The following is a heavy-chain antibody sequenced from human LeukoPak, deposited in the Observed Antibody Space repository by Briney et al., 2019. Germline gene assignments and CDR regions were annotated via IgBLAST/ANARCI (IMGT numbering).Heavy chain of an antibody. CDR1: GGSISSSSYY. J-gene: IGHJ5*02. D-gene: IGHD6-6*01. Sequence: SETLSLTCTVSGGSISSSSYYWGWIRQPPGKGLEWIGSIYYSGSTYYNPSLKSRVTISVDTSKNQFSLKLSSVTAADTAVYYCAREGAPRLPGFGRFDPWGQGTLVTVSS. V-gene: IGHV4-39*07. CDR2: IYYSGST. CDR3: AREGAPRLPGFGRFDP.